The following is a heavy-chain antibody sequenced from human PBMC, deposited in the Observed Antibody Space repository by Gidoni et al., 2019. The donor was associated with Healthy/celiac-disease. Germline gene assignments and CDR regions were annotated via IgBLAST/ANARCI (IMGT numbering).Heavy chain of an antibody. D-gene: IGHD7-27*01. CDR2: IYYTGST. CDR1: GGSISSGGYY. J-gene: IGHJ3*02. Sequence: QVQLQESGPGLVKPSQTLSLTCAVSGGSISSGGYYWSWIRQPPGKGLEWIGYIYYTGSTYYNPSLKSRVTISIDTSKNQFSLKLTSVTAADTAVYYCAKGVTGDSDAFDIWGQGTMVTVSS. V-gene: IGHV4-30-4*01. CDR3: AKGVTGDSDAFDI.